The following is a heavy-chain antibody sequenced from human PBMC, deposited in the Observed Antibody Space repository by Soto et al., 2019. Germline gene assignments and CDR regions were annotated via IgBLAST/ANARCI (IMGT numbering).Heavy chain of an antibody. CDR3: AKRKYCPSTTCFDY. CDR1: GFTFSSYA. CDR2: ISSNGGST. D-gene: IGHD2-2*01. J-gene: IGHJ4*01. V-gene: IGHV3-64D*06. Sequence: GGSLRLSCAASGFTFSSYAMHWVRQAPGKGLEYVSAISSNGGSTYYAASVKGRFTISRDNSRNTLYLQMSSLRAEDTAVYYCAKRKYCPSTTCFDYWGQGTLVTVS.